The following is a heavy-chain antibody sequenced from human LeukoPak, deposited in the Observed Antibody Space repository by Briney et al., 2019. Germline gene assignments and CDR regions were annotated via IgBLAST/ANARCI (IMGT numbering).Heavy chain of an antibody. Sequence: SETLSLTCAVYGGSFSGYYWSWIRQPPGKGLEWIGEINHSGSTNYNPSLKSRVTISVDTSKNQFSLKLSSVTAADTAVYYCARGRSGYCSSTSCYQVSSYYYGMDVWGQGTTDTVSS. CDR2: INHSGST. D-gene: IGHD2-2*01. V-gene: IGHV4-34*01. CDR3: ARGRSGYCSSTSCYQVSSYYYGMDV. J-gene: IGHJ6*02. CDR1: GGSFSGYY.